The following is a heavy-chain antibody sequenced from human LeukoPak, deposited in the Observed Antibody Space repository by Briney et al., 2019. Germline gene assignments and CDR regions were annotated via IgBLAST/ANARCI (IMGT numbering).Heavy chain of an antibody. Sequence: PGGSLRLSCAASGFTFSSYAMTWVRQAPGKGLEWVSAISGSGGSTYQADSVKGRFTISRDNSKNTLYLQMNSLRVEDTAKYYCAKSGSIAARPYYFDYWGQGTLVTVSS. V-gene: IGHV3-23*01. CDR1: GFTFSSYA. D-gene: IGHD6-6*01. CDR3: AKSGSIAARPYYFDY. CDR2: ISGSGGST. J-gene: IGHJ4*02.